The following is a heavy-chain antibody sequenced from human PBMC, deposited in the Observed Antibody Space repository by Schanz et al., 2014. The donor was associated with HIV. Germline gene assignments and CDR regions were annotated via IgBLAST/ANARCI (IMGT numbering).Heavy chain of an antibody. CDR1: GGSFNGDY. CDR3: ARDGGRRGGQRQLFAY. Sequence: QVQLQQWGAGLLKPSETLSLTCAVYGGSFNGDYWTWLRQPPGKALEWIGEINHSGRASIHPSLRSRVTRSVDPSKNQFSLKLSSVTAADTAFYYCARDGGRRGGQRQLFAYWGQGTLVTVSS. J-gene: IGHJ4*02. CDR2: INHSGRA. V-gene: IGHV4-34*01. D-gene: IGHD1-1*01.